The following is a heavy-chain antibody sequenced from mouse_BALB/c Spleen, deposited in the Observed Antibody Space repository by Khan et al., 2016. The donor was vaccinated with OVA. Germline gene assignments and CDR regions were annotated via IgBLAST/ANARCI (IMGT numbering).Heavy chain of an antibody. CDR3: TRSYDSYYLDY. V-gene: IGHV1-5*01. Sequence: MQLEESGTVLARPGASVKMSCKASGYSFTSYWMHWVKQRPGQGLEWIGAIYPGISDTRYNQKFKVKAKLTAVTSASTAYMELSSLTNEDSAVYFCTRSYDSYYLDYWGQGTTLTVSS. CDR2: IYPGISDT. CDR1: GYSFTSYW. J-gene: IGHJ2*01. D-gene: IGHD2-4*01.